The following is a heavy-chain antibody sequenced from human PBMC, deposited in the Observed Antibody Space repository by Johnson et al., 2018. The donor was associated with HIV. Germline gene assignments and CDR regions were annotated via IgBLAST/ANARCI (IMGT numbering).Heavy chain of an antibody. CDR3: ARDRSLTGYIINDAFDI. Sequence: VQLVESGGGVVRPGGSLRLSCAASGFKFDNFGMSWVRQAPGTGLEWVSGINWNGISTGYADSVKGRLTISRDNAKNSLYLQMNRLRAEDTALYYCARDRSLTGYIINDAFDIWGQGTMVTVSS. D-gene: IGHD3-9*01. J-gene: IGHJ3*02. CDR2: INWNGIST. CDR1: GFKFDNFG. V-gene: IGHV3-20*04.